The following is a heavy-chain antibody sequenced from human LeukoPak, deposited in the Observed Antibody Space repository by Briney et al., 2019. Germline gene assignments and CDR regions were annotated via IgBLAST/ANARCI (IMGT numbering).Heavy chain of an antibody. J-gene: IGHJ4*02. CDR1: GYTFTSNY. Sequence: ASVKVSCKASGYTFTSNYIHWVRQAPGQGLEWMGMIYTRDGSTSYAQKFQGRVTVTRDTSTSTVHMELSGLRSEDTAVYYCARDQEGFDYWGQGTLVTVSS. CDR2: IYTRDGST. V-gene: IGHV1-46*01. CDR3: ARDQEGFDY.